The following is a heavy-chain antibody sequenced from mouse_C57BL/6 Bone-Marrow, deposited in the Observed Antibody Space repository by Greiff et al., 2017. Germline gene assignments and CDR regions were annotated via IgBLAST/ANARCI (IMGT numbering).Heavy chain of an antibody. Sequence: LVESGAELARPGASVKLSCKASGYTFTSYGISWVKQRTGQGLEWIGEIYPRSGNTYYNEKFKGKATLTADKSSSTAYMELRSLTSEDSAVYFCARRLLGAYWGQGTLVTVSA. CDR2: IYPRSGNT. D-gene: IGHD3-1*01. V-gene: IGHV1-81*01. CDR3: ARRLLGAY. CDR1: GYTFTSYG. J-gene: IGHJ3*01.